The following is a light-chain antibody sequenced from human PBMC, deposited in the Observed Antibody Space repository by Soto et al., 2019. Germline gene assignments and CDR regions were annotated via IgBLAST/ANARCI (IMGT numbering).Light chain of an antibody. Sequence: QSVLTQPASVSGSPGQSITISCTGTRSDVGAYDYVSWYQQHPGKAPKLMIYDVSNRPSGVSNRFSGSKSGNTASLTISGLQVEDEADYYCSSYTTSSTVIFGGGTKLTVL. J-gene: IGLJ2*01. V-gene: IGLV2-14*03. CDR3: SSYTTSSTVI. CDR1: RSDVGAYDY. CDR2: DVS.